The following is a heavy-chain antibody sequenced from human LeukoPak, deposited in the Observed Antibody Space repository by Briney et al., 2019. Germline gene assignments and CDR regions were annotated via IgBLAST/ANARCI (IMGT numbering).Heavy chain of an antibody. V-gene: IGHV4-34*01. Sequence: SETLSLTCAVYGGSFSGYYWSWIRQPPGKGLEWIGEINHSGSTNYNPSLKSRVTISVDTSKNQFSLKLSSVTAADTAVSYCARGKRTIVATITSGNFRYCSGGSCYRWFDPWGQGTLVTVSS. CDR3: ARGKRTIVATITSGNFRYCSGGSCYRWFDP. D-gene: IGHD2-15*01. CDR2: INHSGST. J-gene: IGHJ5*02. CDR1: GGSFSGYY.